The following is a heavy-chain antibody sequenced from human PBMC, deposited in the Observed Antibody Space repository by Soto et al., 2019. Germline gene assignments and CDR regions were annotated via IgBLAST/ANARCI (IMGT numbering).Heavy chain of an antibody. V-gene: IGHV3-23*01. J-gene: IGHJ6*02. CDR2: IIGSGGST. CDR1: GFTFNSYA. Sequence: EVQLLESGGGLVQPGGSLRLSCAASGFTFNSYAMSWVRQAPGKGLEWVSTIIGSGGSTYYADSVKGRFSVSRDNSKNTLYLQMNSVRAEDTAVYYCARGHGFWSGYSYYYGMYVWGQGTTVTVSS. CDR3: ARGHGFWSGYSYYYGMYV. D-gene: IGHD3-3*01.